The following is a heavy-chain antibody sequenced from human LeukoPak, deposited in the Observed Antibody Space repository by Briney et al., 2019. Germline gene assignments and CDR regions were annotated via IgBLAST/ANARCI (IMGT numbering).Heavy chain of an antibody. V-gene: IGHV3-23*01. CDR3: AKQAWYSSSWLVD. D-gene: IGHD6-13*01. Sequence: PGGSLRLSCAASGFTFSSYAMSWVRQAPGERLEWVSAISGSGGRTYYADSVKGRFTISRDNYKNTLYLQMNSLRAEDTAVDYCAKQAWYSSSWLVDGGQGTLVTVS. CDR1: GFTFSSYA. CDR2: ISGSGGRT. J-gene: IGHJ4*02.